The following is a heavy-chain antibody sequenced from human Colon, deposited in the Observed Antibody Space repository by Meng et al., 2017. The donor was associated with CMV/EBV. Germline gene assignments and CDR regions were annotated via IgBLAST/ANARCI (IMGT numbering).Heavy chain of an antibody. CDR1: GFIFGNYA. CDR3: AKGRGLGASASNY. V-gene: IGHV3-23*01. Sequence: EVHLLESGGGLEQPGGSLRLTCAASGFIFGNYAMSWVRQAPGKGLEWVSTITGSGDGTYYADSVKGRFTISRDTSRNTLSLQMNSLRADDTAIYHCAKGRGLGASASNYWGQGTLVTVSS. J-gene: IGHJ4*02. CDR2: ITGSGDGT. D-gene: IGHD1-26*01.